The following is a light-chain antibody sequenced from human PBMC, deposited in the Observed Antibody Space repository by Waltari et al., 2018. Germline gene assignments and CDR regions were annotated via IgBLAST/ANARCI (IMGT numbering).Light chain of an antibody. Sequence: QAVVTKEPSLTVSTGGRVTLTCGSSSGGVTSGHYPYWFQQKPGQAPRTLIYDADNKYSWTPARFSGSLLGGKAALTLSGAQPEDEAEYYCSLSYSDARVFGGGTKLTVL. J-gene: IGLJ2*01. CDR2: DAD. CDR1: SGGVTSGHY. CDR3: SLSYSDARV. V-gene: IGLV7-46*01.